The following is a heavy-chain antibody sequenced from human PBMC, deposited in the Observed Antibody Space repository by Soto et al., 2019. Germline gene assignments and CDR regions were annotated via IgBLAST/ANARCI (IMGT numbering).Heavy chain of an antibody. J-gene: IGHJ6*02. CDR3: ARDRGSGWLQIVGATLSLYYYYGMDV. D-gene: IGHD1-26*01. Sequence: QVQLVQSGAEVKKPGASVKVSCKASGYTFTSYGISWVRQAPGQGLEWMGWISAYNGNTNYAQKLQGRVTMTTDTSTSTAYMELRSLRSDDTAVYYCARDRGSGWLQIVGATLSLYYYYGMDVWGQGTTVTVSS. CDR2: ISAYNGNT. V-gene: IGHV1-18*04. CDR1: GYTFTSYG.